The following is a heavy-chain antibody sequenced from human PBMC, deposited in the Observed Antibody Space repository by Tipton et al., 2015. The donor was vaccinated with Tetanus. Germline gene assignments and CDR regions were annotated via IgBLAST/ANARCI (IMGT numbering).Heavy chain of an antibody. D-gene: IGHD5-18*01. CDR1: GDSISSYY. CDR3: ARLGSGYSYGYYFDY. V-gene: IGHV4-39*01. J-gene: IGHJ4*02. Sequence: TLSLTCAVSGDSISSYYWGWIRQPPGKGLEWIGSIYYSGSTYYNPSLKSRVTISVDTSKNQFSLKLSSVTAADTAVYYCARLGSGYSYGYYFDYWGQGTLVTVSS. CDR2: IYYSGST.